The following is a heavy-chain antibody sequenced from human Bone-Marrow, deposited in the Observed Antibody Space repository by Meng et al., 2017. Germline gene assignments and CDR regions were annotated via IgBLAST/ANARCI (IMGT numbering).Heavy chain of an antibody. Sequence: QVQLQQWGAGLLKPSETLSLTCAVYGGSFSGYYWSWIRQPPGKGLEWIGEINHSGSTNYNPSLKSRVTISVDTSKNQFSLKLSSVTAADTAVYYCARLAAAGQLDYWGQGTLVTVSS. CDR2: INHSGST. D-gene: IGHD6-13*01. J-gene: IGHJ4*02. CDR3: ARLAAAGQLDY. V-gene: IGHV4-34*01. CDR1: GGSFSGYY.